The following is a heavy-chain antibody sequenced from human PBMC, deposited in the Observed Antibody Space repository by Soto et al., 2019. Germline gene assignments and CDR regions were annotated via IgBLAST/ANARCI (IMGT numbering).Heavy chain of an antibody. V-gene: IGHV3-30*18. CDR1: GFTFSSYG. CDR3: AKPLGLLRRAMAQGSDY. CDR2: VSYDEITK. D-gene: IGHD5-18*01. J-gene: IGHJ4*02. Sequence: GGSLRFSCAASGFTFSSYGMNWVRQAPGKGLEWVAVVSYDEITKYYADSVKGRFTISRDNSKNTVYLQMNSLRPEDTAVYYCAKPLGLLRRAMAQGSDYWGQGTLVTVSS.